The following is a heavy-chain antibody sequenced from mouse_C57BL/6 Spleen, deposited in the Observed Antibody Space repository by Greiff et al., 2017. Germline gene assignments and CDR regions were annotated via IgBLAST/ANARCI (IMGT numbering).Heavy chain of an antibody. V-gene: IGHV5-16*01. J-gene: IGHJ2*01. CDR2: INYDGSST. Sequence: EVKRVESEGGLVQPGSSMKFSCTASGFTFSDYYMAWVRQVPEKGLEWVANINYDGSSTYYLDSLKSRFIISRDNAKNILYLQMSSLKSEDTATYYCARSYDGYYDYWGQGTTLTVSS. D-gene: IGHD2-3*01. CDR1: GFTFSDYY. CDR3: ARSYDGYYDY.